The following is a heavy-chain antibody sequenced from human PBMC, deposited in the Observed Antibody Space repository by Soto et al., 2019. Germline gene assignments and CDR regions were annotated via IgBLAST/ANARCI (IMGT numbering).Heavy chain of an antibody. CDR2: IWYDGSNK. CDR3: ARGDYGDYVGDLGY. CDR1: GFTFSSYG. D-gene: IGHD4-17*01. V-gene: IGHV3-33*01. Sequence: QVQLVESGGGVVQPGRSLRLSCAASGFTFSSYGMHWVRQAPGKGLEWVAVIWYDGSNKYYADSVKGRFTISRDNSKNTLYLQMNSLRAEDTAVYYCARGDYGDYVGDLGYWGQGTLVTVSS. J-gene: IGHJ4*02.